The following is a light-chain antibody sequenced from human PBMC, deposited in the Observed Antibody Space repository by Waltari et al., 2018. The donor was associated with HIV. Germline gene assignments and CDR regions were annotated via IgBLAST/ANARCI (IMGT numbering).Light chain of an antibody. CDR3: SSYTSSSTRV. J-gene: IGLJ1*01. V-gene: IGLV2-14*01. CDR1: RSAVGDYNY. CDR2: DVS. Sequence: QSALTQPASVSGSPGQSHTIPCPGTRSAVGDYNYVPWYQQHPGKAPTLIIYDVSNRPSGVSNRFSGSKSGNTASLTISGLQTEDEADYYCSSYTSSSTRVFGTGTKVTVL.